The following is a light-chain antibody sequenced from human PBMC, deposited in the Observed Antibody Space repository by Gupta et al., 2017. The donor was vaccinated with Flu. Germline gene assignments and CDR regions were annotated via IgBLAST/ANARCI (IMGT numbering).Light chain of an antibody. CDR1: QSVSSSY. CDR3: QQYGSSPWT. CDR2: GAS. J-gene: IGKJ1*01. V-gene: IGKV3-20*01. Sequence: EIVLPQSPGTLSLSSVERATLSCRASQSVSSSYLAWYQQKPGQAPRLLIYGASSRATGIPDRFSGSGSGTDFTLTISRLEPEDFAVYYCQQYGSSPWTFGQGTKVEIK.